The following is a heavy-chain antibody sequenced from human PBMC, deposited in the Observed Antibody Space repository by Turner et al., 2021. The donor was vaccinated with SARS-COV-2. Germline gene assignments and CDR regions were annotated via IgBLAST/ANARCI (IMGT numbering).Heavy chain of an antibody. CDR2: ISSDGSNK. CDR1: GFTFSSYG. J-gene: IGHJ6*03. V-gene: IGHV3-30*18. D-gene: IGHD6-25*01. CDR3: AKCGYQYYHYYYMDV. Sequence: QVQLVESGGGVVQPGRSLRRSCAASGFTFSSYGMHWVRQAPGKGLEWMAVISSDGSNKYYADSVKGRFTISRDNSKNTLYLQMSSLGAEDTAVYYCAKCGYQYYHYYYMDVWGKGTTVTVSS.